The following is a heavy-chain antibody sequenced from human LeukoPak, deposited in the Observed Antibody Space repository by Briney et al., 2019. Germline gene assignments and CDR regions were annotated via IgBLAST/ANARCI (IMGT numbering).Heavy chain of an antibody. CDR2: IYYSGST. CDR3: ARVPAGARSHYYYYYMDV. V-gene: IGHV4-59*01. Sequence: PSETLSLTCTVPGGSISSYYWSWIRQPPGKGLEWIGYIYYSGSTNYNPSLKSRVTISVDTSKNQFSLKLSSVTAADTAVYYCARVPAGARSHYYYYYMDVWGKGTTVTISS. CDR1: GGSISSYY. J-gene: IGHJ6*03. D-gene: IGHD3-10*01.